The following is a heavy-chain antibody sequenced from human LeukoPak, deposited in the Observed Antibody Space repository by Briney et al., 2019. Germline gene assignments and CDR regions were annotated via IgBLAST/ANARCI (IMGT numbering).Heavy chain of an antibody. Sequence: ASVKVSCKASGYTFTGYYMHWVRQAPGQGLEWMGWINTNTGNPTYAQGFTGRFVFSLDTSVSTAYLQISSLKAEDTAVYYCARGGRAAAGTIIYAFDIWGQGTMVTVSS. J-gene: IGHJ3*02. CDR3: ARGGRAAAGTIIYAFDI. CDR1: GYTFTGYY. V-gene: IGHV7-4-1*02. CDR2: INTNTGNP. D-gene: IGHD6-13*01.